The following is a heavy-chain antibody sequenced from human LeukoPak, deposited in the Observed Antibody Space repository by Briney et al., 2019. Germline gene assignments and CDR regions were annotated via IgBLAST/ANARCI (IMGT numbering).Heavy chain of an antibody. CDR3: ASLAFDYYDSSGYEL. J-gene: IGHJ4*02. V-gene: IGHV1-2*06. Sequence: ASVKVSCKASGYTFTGYYMHRVRQAPGQGLEWMGRINPNSGGTNYAQKFQGRVTMTRDTSISTAYMELSRLRSDDTAVYYCASLAFDYYDSSGYELWGQGTLVTVSS. CDR1: GYTFTGYY. CDR2: INPNSGGT. D-gene: IGHD3-22*01.